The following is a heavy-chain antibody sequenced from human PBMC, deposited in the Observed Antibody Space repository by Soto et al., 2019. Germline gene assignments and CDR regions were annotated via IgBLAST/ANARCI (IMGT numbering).Heavy chain of an antibody. CDR3: AKALGAAAGPYYFDY. CDR1: GFTFSSYA. V-gene: IGHV3-23*01. CDR2: ISDSGGST. Sequence: GGSLRLSCAASGFTFSSYAMSWVRQAPGKGLEWVSIISDSGGSTNYADSVKGRFTISRDNSKNTLYLQMNSLRADDTAVYYCAKALGAAAGPYYFDYWGQGTLVTVSS. D-gene: IGHD6-13*01. J-gene: IGHJ4*02.